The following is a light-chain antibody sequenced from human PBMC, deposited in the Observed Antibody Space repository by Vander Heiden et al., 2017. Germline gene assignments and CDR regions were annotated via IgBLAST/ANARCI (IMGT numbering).Light chain of an antibody. Sequence: EIVLTQSPATLSLSPGERATLSCRASQSVSSYLAWDQQKPGQAPRLLIYDASNRDTGIQARFSGRGSGTDFSLTISSLETEDFAVYYIQQRSPLTFGGGTKVEIK. CDR3: QQRSPLT. CDR1: QSVSSY. CDR2: DAS. J-gene: IGKJ4*01. V-gene: IGKV3-11*01.